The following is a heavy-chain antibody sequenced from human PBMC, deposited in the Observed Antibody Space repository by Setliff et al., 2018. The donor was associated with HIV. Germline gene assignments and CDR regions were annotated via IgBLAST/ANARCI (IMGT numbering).Heavy chain of an antibody. D-gene: IGHD3-10*01. CDR3: ARKRGADTLYYFDY. V-gene: IGHV3-48*03. CDR1: GFIFSDYE. J-gene: IGHJ4*02. CDR2: ISNVYDNT. Sequence: GSLRLSCAASGFIFSDYEMNWVRQAPGKGLEWVSFISNVYDNTFYADSVKGRFTISRDNAKNSLYLQMNSLRAEDTAVYYCARKRGADTLYYFDYWGQGTLVTVSS.